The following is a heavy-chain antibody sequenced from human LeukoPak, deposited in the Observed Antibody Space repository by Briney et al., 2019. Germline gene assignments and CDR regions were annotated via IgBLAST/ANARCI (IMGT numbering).Heavy chain of an antibody. D-gene: IGHD4-23*01. CDR3: ARGGYGANDDAFDI. CDR1: GFTFSSYS. V-gene: IGHV3-48*02. Sequence: PGGSLRLSCAASGFTFSSYSMNWVRHAPGKGMEWVSYISSSTNTIYYADSVKGRFTISRDNAKNSLFLQMNSLRDEDTAVYFCARGGYGANDDAFDIWGQGTMVTVSS. CDR2: ISSSTNTI. J-gene: IGHJ3*02.